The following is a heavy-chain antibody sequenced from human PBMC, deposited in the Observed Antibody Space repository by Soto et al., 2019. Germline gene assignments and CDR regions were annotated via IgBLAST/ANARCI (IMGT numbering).Heavy chain of an antibody. Sequence: QVQLQQWGAGLLKPSETLSFTCAVYGGSFSGYYWRWIRQPPGKGLEWIGEINHSGSTNYNPSLKSRFTISVDTSKNQFSMKLSSVTAADTAVYYCAGVASLYYYYYGMDVWGQGTTVTVSS. V-gene: IGHV4-34*01. CDR3: AGVASLYYYYYGMDV. J-gene: IGHJ6*02. CDR1: GGSFSGYY. CDR2: INHSGST. D-gene: IGHD6-6*01.